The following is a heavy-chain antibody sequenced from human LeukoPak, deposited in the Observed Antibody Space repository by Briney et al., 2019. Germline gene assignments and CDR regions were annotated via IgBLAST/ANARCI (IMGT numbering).Heavy chain of an antibody. J-gene: IGHJ3*02. CDR3: AVLLAGVSDGFDNAFDI. CDR2: MYYNGST. D-gene: IGHD5-24*01. CDR1: GGSISTTNYY. V-gene: IGHV4-39*07. Sequence: PSQTLSLTCTVSGGSISTTNYYWGWIRQPPGKGLEWIDSMYYNGSTYYNPSLKSRVTISVDTSKNQFSLKLRSVTAADTAVYYCAVLLAGVSDGFDNAFDIWGQGTMVTVSS.